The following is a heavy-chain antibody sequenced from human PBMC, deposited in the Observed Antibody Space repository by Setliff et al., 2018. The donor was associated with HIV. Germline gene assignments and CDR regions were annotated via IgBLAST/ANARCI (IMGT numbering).Heavy chain of an antibody. CDR2: IHTSGNA. J-gene: IGHJ5*02. V-gene: IGHV4-61*09. CDR1: GGSISSGGYY. CDR3: AKEGNSVDNWLDP. D-gene: IGHD1-26*01. Sequence: SETLSLTCTVSGGSISSGGYYWSWIRQPAGKGLEWIGHIHTSGNANYNPSLQSRIIMSLDMSQNQFSLKLSSVTAADTAVYYCAKEGNSVDNWLDPWGPGTLVTVSS.